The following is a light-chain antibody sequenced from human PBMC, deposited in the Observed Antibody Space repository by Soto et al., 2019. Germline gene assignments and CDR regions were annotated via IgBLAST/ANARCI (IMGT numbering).Light chain of an antibody. V-gene: IGKV1-39*01. J-gene: IGKJ4*01. CDR2: AAS. Sequence: DIQMTQSPSSLSASVGDRVTITCRASQSISNYLEWYQQKPGKAPKLLIYAASSLQSGVPSRFSGSGSGTYFTLTISSLQPEDFATYYCHQSYNTPLTFGGGTKVEIK. CDR3: HQSYNTPLT. CDR1: QSISNY.